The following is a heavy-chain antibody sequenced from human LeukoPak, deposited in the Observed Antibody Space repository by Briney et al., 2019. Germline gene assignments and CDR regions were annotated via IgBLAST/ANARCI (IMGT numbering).Heavy chain of an antibody. V-gene: IGHV3-74*01. J-gene: IGHJ4*02. D-gene: IGHD1-14*01. CDR1: GFTFSSYW. Sequence: PGGSLRLSCAASGFTFSSYWMHWVRQAPGKGLEWVSRIKSDGSGTTYADSVKGRFTISRDNAKNTLYLQMNSLRAEDTAVYFCAREFRKPSTGDWGQGTLVTVSS. CDR3: AREFRKPSTGD. CDR2: IKSDGSGT.